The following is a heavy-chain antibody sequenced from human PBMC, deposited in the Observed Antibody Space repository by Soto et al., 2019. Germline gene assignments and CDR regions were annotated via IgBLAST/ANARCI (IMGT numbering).Heavy chain of an antibody. D-gene: IGHD3-3*01. CDR3: ARATYYDFWSGRNYYYYYYMDV. CDR1: GYTFTSYD. J-gene: IGHJ6*03. V-gene: IGHV1-8*01. Sequence: GASVKVSCKASGYTFTSYDINWVRQATGQGLEWMGWMNPNSGNTGYAQKFQGRVTMTRNTSISTAYMELSSLRSEDTAVYYCARATYYDFWSGRNYYYYYYMDVWGKGTTVTVSS. CDR2: MNPNSGNT.